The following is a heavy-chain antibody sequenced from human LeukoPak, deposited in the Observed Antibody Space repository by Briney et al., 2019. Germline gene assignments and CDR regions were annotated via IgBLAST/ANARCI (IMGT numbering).Heavy chain of an antibody. D-gene: IGHD2-2*01. CDR2: ISYDGSNK. J-gene: IGHJ4*02. Sequence: GGSLRLSCAASGFTFNSYAMQWVRQAPGKGLEWVAVISYDGSNKYYVDSVKGRFTISRDNSKNTLYLQMNSLRAEDTAVYYCAKAVVALGFFNYWGQGTLVTVSS. CDR3: AKAVVALGFFNY. V-gene: IGHV3-30-3*01. CDR1: GFTFNSYA.